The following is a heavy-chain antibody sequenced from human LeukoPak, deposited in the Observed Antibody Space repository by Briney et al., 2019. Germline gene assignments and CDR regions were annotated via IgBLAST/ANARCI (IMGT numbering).Heavy chain of an antibody. Sequence: AVKVSCKASGGTFSSYAISWVRQTPGQGLEWMGGIIPIFGTANYAQKFQGRVTITADKSTSTAYMELSSLRSEDTALYYCAKDGFVDLAQGYSYFDYWGQGTLVTVSS. CDR3: AKDGFVDLAQGYSYFDY. J-gene: IGHJ4*02. D-gene: IGHD4-11*01. CDR1: GGTFSSYA. CDR2: IIPIFGTA. V-gene: IGHV1-69*06.